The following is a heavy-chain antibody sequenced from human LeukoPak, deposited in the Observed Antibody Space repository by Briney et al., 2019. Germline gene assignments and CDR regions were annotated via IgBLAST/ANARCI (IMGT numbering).Heavy chain of an antibody. V-gene: IGHV1-18*01. J-gene: IGHJ3*02. Sequence: ASVKVSCKASGYTFTSYGISWVRQAPGQGLEWMGWISAYNGNTNYAQKLQGRVTMTTDTSTSTAYMELRSLRSDDTAVYYCARGAHDYGDYGEGMGIWGQGTMVTVSS. D-gene: IGHD4-17*01. CDR2: ISAYNGNT. CDR1: GYTFTSYG. CDR3: ARGAHDYGDYGEGMGI.